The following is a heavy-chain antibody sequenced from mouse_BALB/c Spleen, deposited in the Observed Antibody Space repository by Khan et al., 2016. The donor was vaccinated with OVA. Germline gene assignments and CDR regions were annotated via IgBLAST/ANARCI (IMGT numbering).Heavy chain of an antibody. D-gene: IGHD2-14*01. Sequence: LNESGPDLVKPGSSVNISCKASGYSFTLYYMHWVKESHGKSLECIGRVNPNNGGVTYNQRFKGKAILTVDKSSTTAYMERSSLTYEDCADYYGVRGYDWFVYWGQGKMVTV. J-gene: IGHJ3*01. CDR3: VRGYDWFVY. CDR1: GYSFTLYY. V-gene: IGHV1-18*01. CDR2: VNPNNGGV.